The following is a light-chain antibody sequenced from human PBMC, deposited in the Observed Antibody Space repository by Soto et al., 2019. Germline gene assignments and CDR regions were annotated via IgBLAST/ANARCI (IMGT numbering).Light chain of an antibody. J-gene: IGKJ3*01. V-gene: IGKV3-15*01. CDR1: QSVSSN. Sequence: EIVMTQSPATLSVSPGERATLSCRASQSVSSNLAWYQQKPGQAPRLLIYGASTRATGIPARFSGSGSGTEFTLTISSLQSEDFAAYYCQQYNNWPVFGPGTKVDIK. CDR3: QQYNNWPV. CDR2: GAS.